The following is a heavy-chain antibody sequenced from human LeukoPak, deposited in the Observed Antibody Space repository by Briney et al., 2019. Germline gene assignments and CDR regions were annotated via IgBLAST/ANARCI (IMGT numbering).Heavy chain of an antibody. CDR2: IYDSGTT. CDR3: ARGGDRRGFDY. Sequence: SQTLSLTCSVSGGSISNGGYYWSWICQHPGKGLEWIGYIYDSGTTYYNPALQSRVTISVDTSDNQFSLKLRSLTAADTAVYYCARGGDRRGFDYWGQGTLVTVSS. J-gene: IGHJ4*02. CDR1: GGSISNGGYY. D-gene: IGHD1-14*01. V-gene: IGHV4-31*03.